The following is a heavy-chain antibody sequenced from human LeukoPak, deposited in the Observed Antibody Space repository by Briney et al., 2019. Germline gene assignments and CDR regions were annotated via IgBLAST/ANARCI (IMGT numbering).Heavy chain of an antibody. CDR1: GFTFSTYA. Sequence: GGSLRLSCAASGFTFSTYAMSWVRQAPGKGREWVSAISGSGGSTYYADSVKGRFTISRDNSKNTLYLQMNSLRAEDTAVYYCAKGDHYYGSGSYFDYWGQGTLVTVSS. V-gene: IGHV3-23*01. CDR3: AKGDHYYGSGSYFDY. D-gene: IGHD3-10*01. CDR2: ISGSGGST. J-gene: IGHJ4*02.